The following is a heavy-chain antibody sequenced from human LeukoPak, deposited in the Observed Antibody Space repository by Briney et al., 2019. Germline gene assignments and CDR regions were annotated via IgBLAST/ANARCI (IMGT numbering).Heavy chain of an antibody. V-gene: IGHV1-69*01. CDR2: IIPIFGTA. D-gene: IGHD5-18*01. CDR3: AACGYSPTLFDY. J-gene: IGHJ4*02. Sequence: PGGSLRLSCVASGGTFSSYAISWVRQAPGQGLEWMGGIIPIFGTANYAQKFQGRVTITADESTSTAYMELSSLRSEDTAVYYCAACGYSPTLFDYWGQGTLVTVSS. CDR1: GGTFSSYA.